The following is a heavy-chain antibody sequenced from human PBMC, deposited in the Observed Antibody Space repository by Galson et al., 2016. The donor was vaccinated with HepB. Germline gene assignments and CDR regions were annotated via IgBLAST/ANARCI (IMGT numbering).Heavy chain of an antibody. J-gene: IGHJ4*02. D-gene: IGHD6-19*01. V-gene: IGHV3-23*01. CDR3: AKDHPSSGWPTFDS. Sequence: SLRLSCAASGFSLNNYAMNWVRQAPGKGPEWVAGLTRQRTTYYADSVVGRFTISREDSTNPLFLQMNSLRVEDTALFYCAKDHPSSGWPTFDSWGQGSLVTVS. CDR2: LTRQRTT. CDR1: GFSLNNYA.